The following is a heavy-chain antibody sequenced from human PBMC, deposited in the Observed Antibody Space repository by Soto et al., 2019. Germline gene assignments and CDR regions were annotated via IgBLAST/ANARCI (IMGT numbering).Heavy chain of an antibody. CDR1: GFTFSDFA. D-gene: IGHD2-2*01. J-gene: IGHJ4*02. Sequence: GGSLRLSCAVSGFTFSDFAMSWVRQAPGKGLEWVSGISGSGDKTYYTDSVKGRFTISRDNSKDTLYLQMNTLRADDTAVYFCASHASDSRLYYFDYWGQGTLVTVSS. CDR2: ISGSGDKT. CDR3: ASHASDSRLYYFDY. V-gene: IGHV3-23*01.